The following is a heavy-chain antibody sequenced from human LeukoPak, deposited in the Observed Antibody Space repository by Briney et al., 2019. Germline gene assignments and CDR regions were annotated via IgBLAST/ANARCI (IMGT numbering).Heavy chain of an antibody. CDR2: INPNSGGT. Sequence: ASVKVSCKASGYTFTGYYMHWVRQAPGQGLEWMGRINPNSGGTNYAQKFQGRVTMTRDTSISTAYMELSRLRSDDTAVYYCARVSIAAAGTRIDYWGQGTLVTVSS. V-gene: IGHV1-2*06. J-gene: IGHJ4*02. D-gene: IGHD6-13*01. CDR3: ARVSIAAAGTRIDY. CDR1: GYTFTGYY.